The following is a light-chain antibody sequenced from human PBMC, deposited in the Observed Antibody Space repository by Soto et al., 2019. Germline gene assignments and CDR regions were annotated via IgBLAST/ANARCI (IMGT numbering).Light chain of an antibody. CDR1: QDIRGA. V-gene: IGKV1-13*02. J-gene: IGKJ5*01. Sequence: ILLTPAPSSLSATVGDRVTITCRASQDIRGALAWYQQKPGKAPKLLIYDVSTLESGVPSRFSGSGSGTEFTLTISSLQPEDFGTYYCQQFNSYPITFGPGTRLAIK. CDR2: DVS. CDR3: QQFNSYPIT.